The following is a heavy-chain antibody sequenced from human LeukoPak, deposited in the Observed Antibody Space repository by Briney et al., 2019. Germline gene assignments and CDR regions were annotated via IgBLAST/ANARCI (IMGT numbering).Heavy chain of an antibody. V-gene: IGHV3-30*04. CDR2: MTYDGKKT. CDR1: GFTFSHFA. Sequence: GGSLRLSCEASGFTFSHFAMHWVRQAPGKGLEWVAVMTYDGKKTYYADSVKGRFTLSRDDSQNTVYLQMDSLRDDDTALYYCVRGSKIRGVIPEGEFDYWGQGTLVTVSS. CDR3: VRGSKIRGVIPEGEFDY. D-gene: IGHD3-10*01. J-gene: IGHJ4*02.